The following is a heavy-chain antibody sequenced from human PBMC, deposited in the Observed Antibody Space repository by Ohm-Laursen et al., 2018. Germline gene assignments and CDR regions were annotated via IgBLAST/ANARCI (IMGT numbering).Heavy chain of an antibody. J-gene: IGHJ2*01. D-gene: IGHD2-2*01. V-gene: IGHV3-23*01. CDR3: AKDWRRGIVVVPAATSGYFDL. CDR1: GFTFSTYA. Sequence: SLRLSCSASGFTFSTYAMSWVRQAPGKGLEWVSAIGGRGGSTYYADSVKGRFTISRDNSKNTLYLQMNSLRAEDTAVYYCAKDWRRGIVVVPAATSGYFDLWGRGTLVTVSS. CDR2: IGGRGGST.